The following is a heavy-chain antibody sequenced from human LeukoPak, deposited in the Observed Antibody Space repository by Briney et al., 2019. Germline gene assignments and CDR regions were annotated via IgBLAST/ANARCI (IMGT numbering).Heavy chain of an antibody. Sequence: SEALSLTCTVSGGSVSSGSYYWSWIRQPPGKGLEWIGYIYYCGSTNYNPPLKSRVTISVATSKPQFSLKLSSVTAADTAVYYCARGGVVVAATPFDYWGQGTLVTVSS. CDR2: IYYCGST. D-gene: IGHD2-15*01. J-gene: IGHJ4*02. V-gene: IGHV4-61*01. CDR1: GGSVSSGSYY. CDR3: ARGGVVVAATPFDY.